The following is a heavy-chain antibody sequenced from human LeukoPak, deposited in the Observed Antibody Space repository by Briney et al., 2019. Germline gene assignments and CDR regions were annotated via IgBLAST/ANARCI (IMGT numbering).Heavy chain of an antibody. V-gene: IGHV3-53*01. CDR1: GFTFSSYS. Sequence: GGSLRLSCAASGFTFSSYSMNWVRQAPGKGLEWVSVIYSGGSTYYADSVKGRFTISRDNSKNTLYLQMNSLRAEDTAVYYCARGTTVTMLDYWGQGTLVTVSS. J-gene: IGHJ4*02. CDR3: ARGTTVTMLDY. CDR2: IYSGGST. D-gene: IGHD4-17*01.